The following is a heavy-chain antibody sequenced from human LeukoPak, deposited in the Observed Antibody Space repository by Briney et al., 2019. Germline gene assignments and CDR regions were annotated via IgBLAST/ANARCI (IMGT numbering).Heavy chain of an antibody. CDR3: AKDRPNYYGSNGHYYRRDGDY. V-gene: IGHV3-23*01. Sequence: GGSLRLSCAAFGFTFSNYGMNWVRQAPGKGLEWLSSVTSAGENTFYTGSVKGRFTISRDNSRNTLYLQMNSLRAEDTAIYYCAKDRPNYYGSNGHYYRRDGDYWGQGTLVTVSS. D-gene: IGHD3-22*01. J-gene: IGHJ4*02. CDR1: GFTFSNYG. CDR2: VTSAGENT.